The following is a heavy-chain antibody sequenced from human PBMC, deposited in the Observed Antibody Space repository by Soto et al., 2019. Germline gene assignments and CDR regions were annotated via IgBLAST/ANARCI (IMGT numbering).Heavy chain of an antibody. CDR3: TRGPCGDKVDF. D-gene: IGHD3-16*01. Sequence: QVQLQESGPGLVKPSQTLSLTCTVSGGSVSSADWNWSWIRQTPGKGLEWIGHIYEGGRTSINPSPMXRXTXSXXTAKNLFSLSLEAVTAADTAVYYCTRGPCGDKVDFWGQGLLVTVSS. CDR1: GGSVSSADWN. V-gene: IGHV4-30-4*08. J-gene: IGHJ4*02. CDR2: IYEGGRT.